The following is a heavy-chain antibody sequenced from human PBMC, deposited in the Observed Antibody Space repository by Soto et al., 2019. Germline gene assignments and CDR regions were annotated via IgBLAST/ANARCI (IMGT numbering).Heavy chain of an antibody. V-gene: IGHV3-64D*08. J-gene: IGHJ5*02. CDR3: VKSEHYYDSSGYYTLSS. CDR2: ISSNGGST. CDR1: GFTFSSYA. D-gene: IGHD3-22*01. Sequence: GGSLRLSCSASGFTFSSYAMHWVRQAPGKGLEYVSAISSNGGSTYYADPVKGRFTISRDNSKNTLYLQMSSLRAEDTAVYYCVKSEHYYDSSGYYTLSSWGQGTLVTVSS.